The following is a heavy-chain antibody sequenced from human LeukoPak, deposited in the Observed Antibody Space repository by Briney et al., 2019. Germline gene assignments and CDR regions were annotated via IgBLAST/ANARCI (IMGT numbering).Heavy chain of an antibody. D-gene: IGHD3-10*01. J-gene: IGHJ5*02. CDR1: GGSISSSSYY. V-gene: IGHV4-39*01. CDR2: IYYTGST. Sequence: NPSETLSLTCTVSGGSISSSSYYWGWLRQPPGKGLEWIGSIYYTGSTYYNPSLKSRVTISIDTSKTQFSLTLTSVTAADTSVYYCASHHYHSCFDPWGQGTLVTVSS. CDR3: ASHHYHSCFDP.